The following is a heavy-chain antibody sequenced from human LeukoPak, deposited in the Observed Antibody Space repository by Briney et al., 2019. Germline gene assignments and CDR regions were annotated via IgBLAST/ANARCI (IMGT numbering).Heavy chain of an antibody. CDR2: IYHSGST. CDR3: ARNYYFDY. J-gene: IGHJ4*02. CDR1: GGSLSSGGYS. Sequence: SQTLSLTCAVSGGSLSSGGYSWSWIRQPPGKGLEWIGYIYHSGSTYYNPSLKSRVTISVDRSKNQFSLKLSSVTAADTAVYYCARNYYFDYWGQGTLVTVSS. V-gene: IGHV4-30-2*01.